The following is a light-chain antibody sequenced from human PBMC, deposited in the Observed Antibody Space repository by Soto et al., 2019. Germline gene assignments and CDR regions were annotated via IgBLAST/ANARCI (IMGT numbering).Light chain of an antibody. Sequence: QSVLTQPPSASRSPGQSVAISCTGTSSDVGGYNYVSWYQQHPGKAPKLMIYEVNKRPSGVPDRFSGSKSGNTASLTVSGLQAEDEADYYCSSYACSSNVFGPGTKLTVL. CDR3: SSYACSSNV. CDR2: EVN. CDR1: SSDVGGYNY. J-gene: IGLJ1*01. V-gene: IGLV2-8*02.